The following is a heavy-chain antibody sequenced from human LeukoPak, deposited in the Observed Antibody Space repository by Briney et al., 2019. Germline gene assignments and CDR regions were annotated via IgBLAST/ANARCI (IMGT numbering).Heavy chain of an antibody. D-gene: IGHD5-24*01. CDR1: GYTFTGDY. CDR3: VRDISPRWLQLPDDY. J-gene: IGHJ4*02. Sequence: ASVKGSCKGSGYTFTGDYMHWGRQAPGEGVERMGRSNPNSGGTKYAQKCQGRGTITRETAISTAYTEMSRLRSDDTAVYNSVRDISPRWLQLPDDYWGQGTLVTVSS. V-gene: IGHV1-2*06. CDR2: SNPNSGGT.